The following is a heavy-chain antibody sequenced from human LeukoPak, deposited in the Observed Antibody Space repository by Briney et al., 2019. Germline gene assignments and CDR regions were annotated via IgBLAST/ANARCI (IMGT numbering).Heavy chain of an antibody. CDR3: TRGSGGERRGAMTRGVIIRDYYYYGMDV. J-gene: IGHJ6*02. V-gene: IGHV3-66*01. CDR1: GFTVSSNY. CDR2: IYSGGST. Sequence: GGSLRLSCAASGFTVSSNYMSWVRQAPGKGLEWLSVIYSGGSTYYADSVKGRFTISRDNSKNTLYLQMNSLRAEDTAVYYCTRGSGGERRGAMTRGVIIRDYYYYGMDVWGQGTTVTVSS. D-gene: IGHD3-10*01.